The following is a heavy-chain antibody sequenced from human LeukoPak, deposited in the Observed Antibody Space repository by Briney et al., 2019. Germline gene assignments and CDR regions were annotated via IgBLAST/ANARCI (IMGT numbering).Heavy chain of an antibody. J-gene: IGHJ4*02. D-gene: IGHD2-8*01. CDR3: ARGDGCTNGVCYFDY. Sequence: ASVKVSCKASGYTFTGYYMHWVRQAPGQGLEWMGWINPNSGGTNYAQKFQGRVTMTRDTSISTAYMELSRLRSDDTAVYYCARGDGCTNGVCYFDYWGQGTLVTVSS. CDR1: GYTFTGYY. CDR2: INPNSGGT. V-gene: IGHV1-2*02.